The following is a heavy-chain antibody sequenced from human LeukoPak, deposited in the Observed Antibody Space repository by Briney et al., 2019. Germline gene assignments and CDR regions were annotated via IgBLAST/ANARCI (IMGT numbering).Heavy chain of an antibody. CDR1: GYTFTTYA. V-gene: IGHV1-18*01. CDR2: ISAYNGNT. CDR3: AREGNYCSGGSCYRKFDY. J-gene: IGHJ4*02. Sequence: GASVKVSCKASGYTFTTYAMNWVRQAPGQGLEWMGWISAYNGNTNYAQKLQGRVTMTTDTSTSTAYMELRSLRSDDTAVYYCAREGNYCSGGSCYRKFDYWGQGTLVTVSS. D-gene: IGHD2-15*01.